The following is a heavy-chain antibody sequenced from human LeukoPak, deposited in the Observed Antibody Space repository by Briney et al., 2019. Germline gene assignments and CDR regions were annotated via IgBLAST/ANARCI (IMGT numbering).Heavy chain of an antibody. CDR2: ISASSSPI. J-gene: IGHJ3*01. CDR1: GFLFSGYS. D-gene: IGHD5-24*01. Sequence: PGGSLRLSCAASGFLFSGYSMNWVRQAPGKGLEWLSYISASSSPIYYADSVKGRFTISRDNVRKSLYLQMNSLRIEDTALYYCAKDRGGGSQLGDAYDVWGQGTMVSVSA. V-gene: IGHV3-48*04. CDR3: AKDRGGGSQLGDAYDV.